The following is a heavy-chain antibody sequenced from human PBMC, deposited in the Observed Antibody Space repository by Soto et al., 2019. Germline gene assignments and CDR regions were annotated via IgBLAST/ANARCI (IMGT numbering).Heavy chain of an antibody. D-gene: IGHD5-12*01. CDR3: AKGDNLGPKTGYAFDP. CDR2: TYFRSKWYN. V-gene: IGHV6-1*01. J-gene: IGHJ5*02. Sequence: PSQTLSLTCXISGDSVSSNTASWNWIRQSPSRGLEWLGRTYFRSKWYNDYAVSVKSRIIINPDTSNNQFSLQLNSVTPEDTAVYFCAKGDNLGPKTGYAFDPWGQGIMVTVS. CDR1: GDSVSSNTAS.